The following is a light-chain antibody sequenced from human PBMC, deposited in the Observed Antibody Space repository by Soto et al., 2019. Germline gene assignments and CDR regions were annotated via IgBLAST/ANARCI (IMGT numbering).Light chain of an antibody. Sequence: EVVLTQSPGTLSLSPGERAPLSCRASQSVSSRLAWYQHKSGQAPRLLIYDASNRATGIPARFSGSGSGTEFTLTIRSLQSEDFAVYYCQQYNNWRSFGQGTKGEIK. CDR2: DAS. J-gene: IGKJ1*01. CDR3: QQYNNWRS. V-gene: IGKV3-15*01. CDR1: QSVSSR.